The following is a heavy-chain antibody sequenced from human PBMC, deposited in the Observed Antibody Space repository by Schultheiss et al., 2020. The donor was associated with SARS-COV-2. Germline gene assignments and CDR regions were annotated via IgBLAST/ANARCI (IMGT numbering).Heavy chain of an antibody. J-gene: IGHJ6*02. CDR2: ISYSGSS. CDR3: AGGVTIFGVVIRRYYYGMDV. D-gene: IGHD3-3*01. V-gene: IGHV4-34*01. CDR1: GGSFSGYY. Sequence: SETLSLTCAVYGGSFSGYYWSWIRQPPGKGLEWIGSISYSGSSYYNPSLKSRVTISVDTSKNQFSLKLSSVTAADTAVYYCAGGVTIFGVVIRRYYYGMDVWGQGTTVTVSS.